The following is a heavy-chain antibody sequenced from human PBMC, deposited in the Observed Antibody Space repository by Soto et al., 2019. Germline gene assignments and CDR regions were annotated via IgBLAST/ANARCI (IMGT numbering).Heavy chain of an antibody. CDR3: ARGSTPVRGVRDYYGMDV. D-gene: IGHD3-10*01. J-gene: IGHJ6*02. V-gene: IGHV4-59*01. Sequence: PSETLSLTCTVSGDSISSYYWSWIRQPPVKGLEWIGYIYYSGSTNYNPSRKSRVTISVDTSKNQFSLKLSSVTAADTAVYYCARGSTPVRGVRDYYGMDVWGQGTTVTVSS. CDR2: IYYSGST. CDR1: GDSISSYY.